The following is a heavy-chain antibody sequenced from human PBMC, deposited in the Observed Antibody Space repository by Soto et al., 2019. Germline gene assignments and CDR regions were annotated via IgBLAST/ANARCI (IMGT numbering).Heavy chain of an antibody. CDR2: IYWDDDK. D-gene: IGHD6-19*01. Sequence: SGPTLVNPTQTLTLTCTFSGFSLSTSGVGVGWIRQPPGKALEWLALIYWDDDKRYSPSLKSRLTITKDTSKNQVVLTMTNMDPVDTATYYCAHSNNERERDAKYSSGSEGGRWFDPWGQGTLVTVSS. J-gene: IGHJ5*02. V-gene: IGHV2-5*02. CDR1: GFSLSTSGVG. CDR3: AHSNNERERDAKYSSGSEGGRWFDP.